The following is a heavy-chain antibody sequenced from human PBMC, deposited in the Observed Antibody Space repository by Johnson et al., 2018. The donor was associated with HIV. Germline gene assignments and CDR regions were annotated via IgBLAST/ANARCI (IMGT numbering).Heavy chain of an antibody. J-gene: IGHJ3*02. CDR2: ISYDGSNK. Sequence: QMQLVESGGGVVQPGRSLRLSCAASGFTFSSYAMHWVRQAPGKGLEWVAVISYDGSNKYYADSVKGRFTISRDNSKSTLYLQMNSLRAEDTAVYYCAKDDDGRTILLDAFDIWGQGTMVTVSS. CDR3: AKDDDGRTILLDAFDI. D-gene: IGHD2-8*01. CDR1: GFTFSSYA. V-gene: IGHV3-30*04.